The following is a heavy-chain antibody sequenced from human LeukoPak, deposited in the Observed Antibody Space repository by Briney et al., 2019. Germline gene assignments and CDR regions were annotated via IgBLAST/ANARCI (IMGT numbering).Heavy chain of an antibody. CDR1: GGSFSGYY. Sequence: PSETLSLTCAVYGGSFSGYYWSWIRQPPGKGLXWIGEINHSGSTNYNPSLKSRVTISVDTSKNQFSLKLSSVTAADTAVYYCARGRWIQLSRPFDYWGQGTLVTVSS. J-gene: IGHJ4*02. V-gene: IGHV4-34*01. D-gene: IGHD5-18*01. CDR2: INHSGST. CDR3: ARGRWIQLSRPFDY.